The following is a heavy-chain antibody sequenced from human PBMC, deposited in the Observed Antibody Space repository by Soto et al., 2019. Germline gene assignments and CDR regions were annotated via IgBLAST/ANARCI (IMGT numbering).Heavy chain of an antibody. CDR2: IYASGST. V-gene: IGHV4-4*07. D-gene: IGHD6-19*01. J-gene: IGHJ5*02. CDR1: DDSLSTYY. CDR3: ARSAIPRGGWLRP. Sequence: SETLSLTCNVSDDSLSTYYWSWIRQPAGKGLEWIGRIYASGSTNYNPSLKGRVSMSVDTSKKQFSLKMISVTAADTAMYYWARSAIPRGGWLRPWGQGVLVTV.